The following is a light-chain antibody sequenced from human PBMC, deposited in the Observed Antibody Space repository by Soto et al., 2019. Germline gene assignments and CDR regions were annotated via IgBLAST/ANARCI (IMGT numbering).Light chain of an antibody. CDR1: QSITTY. CDR3: QQSYSTPRT. J-gene: IGKJ4*01. Sequence: DKQMTQSPSSLSASVGDRVTITCRASQSITTYLNWYQQKPGKAPKLLIYATSSLQSGVPSRFSGSGSGPDFTLTISSLQPEDFATYYCQQSYSTPRTFGGGTKVDIK. V-gene: IGKV1-39*01. CDR2: ATS.